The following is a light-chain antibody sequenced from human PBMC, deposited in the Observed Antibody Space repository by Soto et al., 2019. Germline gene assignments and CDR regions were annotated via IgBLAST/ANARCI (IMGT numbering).Light chain of an antibody. V-gene: IGLV1-40*01. CDR2: GNR. Sequence: QTVVTQSPSVSGAPGQRVTLSCTGNSSNLGAGYDVHWYQQLPGAAPKLVIFGNRNRPSGVPERFSGSKSGTSASLAITGLQAEDEAHYYCQAYDYSLTASVFGGGTKLTVL. J-gene: IGLJ3*02. CDR1: SSNLGAGYD. CDR3: QAYDYSLTASV.